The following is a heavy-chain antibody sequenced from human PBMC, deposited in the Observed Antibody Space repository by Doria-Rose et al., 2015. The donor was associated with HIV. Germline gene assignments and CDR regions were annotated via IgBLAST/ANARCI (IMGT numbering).Heavy chain of an antibody. CDR1: GVSLSSPGMG. CDR3: ARIKSSRWYHKYYFDF. V-gene: IGHV2-26*01. CDR2: IFSDDER. J-gene: IGHJ4*02. Sequence: QITLKESGPVLVKPTETLTLTCTVSGVSLSSPGMGVSWIRQPPGKALEWLANIFSDDERSYISSLKSRRTISRVTSKGQVVLTMTDMAPVDTATYYCARIKSSRWYHKYYFDFWGQGTLVIVSA. D-gene: IGHD6-13*01.